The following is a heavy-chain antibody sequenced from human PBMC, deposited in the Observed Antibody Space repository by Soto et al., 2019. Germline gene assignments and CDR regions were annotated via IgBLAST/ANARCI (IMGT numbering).Heavy chain of an antibody. J-gene: IGHJ4*02. V-gene: IGHV2-5*02. CDR1: GFSLSTTEEG. Sequence: QITMTESGPTLVKPTQTLTLTCTFSGFSLSTTEEGVAWIRQPPGKALEWLALLYWDDDKRHSPSLRSRLSITKDTSKNQVVLTLTSVDPVDTATYFCAHRCDWYYFDHWGQGTLLTVSP. D-gene: IGHD3-9*01. CDR2: LYWDDDK. CDR3: AHRCDWYYFDH.